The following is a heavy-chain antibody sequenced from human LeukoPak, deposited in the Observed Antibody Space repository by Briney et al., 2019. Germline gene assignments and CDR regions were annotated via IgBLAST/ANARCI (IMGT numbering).Heavy chain of an antibody. CDR2: ISYDGSNK. D-gene: IGHD5-18*01. CDR3: ARDQRLYSYGPYYFDY. Sequence: PGGSLRLSCAASGFTFSSYAMHWVRQAPGKGLEWVAVISYDGSNKYYADSVKGRFTISRDNSKNTLYLQMNSLRAEDTAVYYCARDQRLYSYGPYYFDYWGQGTLVTVSS. J-gene: IGHJ4*02. CDR1: GFTFSSYA. V-gene: IGHV3-30*04.